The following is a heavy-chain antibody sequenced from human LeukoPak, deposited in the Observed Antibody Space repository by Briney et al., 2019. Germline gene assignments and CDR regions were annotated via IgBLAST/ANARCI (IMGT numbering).Heavy chain of an antibody. Sequence: SETLSLTCTVSGGSISSYYWSWIRQPPGKGLEWIGEINHSGSTNYNPSLKSRVTISVDTSKNQFSLKLSSVTAADTAVYYCARNRFSITMVRGVKNYYYYGMDVGGKGTTVTVSS. CDR1: GGSISSYY. J-gene: IGHJ6*04. D-gene: IGHD3-10*01. V-gene: IGHV4-34*01. CDR3: ARNRFSITMVRGVKNYYYYGMDV. CDR2: INHSGST.